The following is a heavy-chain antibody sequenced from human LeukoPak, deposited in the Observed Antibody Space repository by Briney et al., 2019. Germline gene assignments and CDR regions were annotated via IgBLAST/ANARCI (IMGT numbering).Heavy chain of an antibody. J-gene: IGHJ6*03. CDR1: GYTFTSYG. V-gene: IGHV1-2*02. D-gene: IGHD3-10*01. CDR3: ARSRGLDYYGSGSYSGSDSDYYYYYMDV. CDR2: INPNSGGT. Sequence: ASMKVSCKASGYTFTSYGISWVRQAPGQGLEWMGWINPNSGGTKYAQKFQGRVTMTRDTSISSAYMEVSRLRSDDTAVYYCARSRGLDYYGSGSYSGSDSDYYYYYMDVWGKGTTVTISS.